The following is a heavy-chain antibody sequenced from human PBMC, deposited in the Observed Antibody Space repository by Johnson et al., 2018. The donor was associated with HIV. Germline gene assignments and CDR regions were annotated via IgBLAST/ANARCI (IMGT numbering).Heavy chain of an antibody. CDR3: ARDGGSQQRPLGDAFDV. D-gene: IGHD6-25*01. J-gene: IGHJ3*01. Sequence: QVQLVESGGGVVQPGGSLRLSCAASGFTFSSYGMHWVRQAPGKGLEWVAFIRYDETNKYYADSVKGRFTISRDSSKNTLYLQMSSLRVEDTAMYYCARDGGSQQRPLGDAFDVWGQGTMVTVSS. CDR2: IRYDETNK. CDR1: GFTFSSYG. V-gene: IGHV3-30*02.